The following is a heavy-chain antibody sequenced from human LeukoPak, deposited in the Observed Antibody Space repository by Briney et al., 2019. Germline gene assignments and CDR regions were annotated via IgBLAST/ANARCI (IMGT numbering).Heavy chain of an antibody. Sequence: GGSLRLSCAASGFTFSSYGMHWVRQAPGKGLEWVAVISYDGSNKYYADSVKGRFTISRDNSKNTLYLQMNSLRAEDTAVYYCAKVLFFSYYDSSGPNPYYYYMDVWGKGTTVTVSS. CDR3: AKVLFFSYYDSSGPNPYYYYMDV. J-gene: IGHJ6*03. CDR2: ISYDGSNK. V-gene: IGHV3-30*18. D-gene: IGHD3-22*01. CDR1: GFTFSSYG.